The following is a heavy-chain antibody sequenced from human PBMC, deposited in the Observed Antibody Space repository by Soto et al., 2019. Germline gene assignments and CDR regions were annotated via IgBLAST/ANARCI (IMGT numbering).Heavy chain of an antibody. D-gene: IGHD5-12*01. CDR2: VKDGGHT. CDR1: GGSLSGYY. J-gene: IGHJ4*02. Sequence: QVQLQQWGAGLLKPSETLSLNCAVTGGSLSGYYWSWIRQPPGKGLEWIGEVKDGGHTNYSPSLRARVTISSDTSNNQVSLMLNSVTAADTGVYYCARGQEGVVATHWDQGSLVTVTS. CDR3: ARGQEGVVATH. V-gene: IGHV4-34*01.